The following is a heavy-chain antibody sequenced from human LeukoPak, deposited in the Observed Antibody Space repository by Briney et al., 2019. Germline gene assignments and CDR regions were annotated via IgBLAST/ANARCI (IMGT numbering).Heavy chain of an antibody. CDR3: ARSIPAAGIDF. CDR2: IHSGGIT. CDR1: GFTISSNY. J-gene: IGHJ4*02. D-gene: IGHD2-2*01. V-gene: IGHV3-53*01. Sequence: GGSLRLSCAASGFTISSNYMSWVRQAPGKGLEWVSVIHSGGITYYADSVKGRFTISRDNSKNTLYLQMNSLRAEDTAVYYCARSIPAAGIDFWGQGTLGTVSS.